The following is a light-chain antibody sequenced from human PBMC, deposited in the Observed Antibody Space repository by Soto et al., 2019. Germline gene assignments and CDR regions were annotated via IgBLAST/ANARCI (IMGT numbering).Light chain of an antibody. CDR2: AAS. J-gene: IGKJ3*01. Sequence: DLQMTQSPSSLSASVGDRVTISCRASQGMNNYLDWYQQKPGKVPKLLIYAASTLQSGVPSRFSGSGSGTEFTLTITGLQPEDVATYYCQKYNSAPPVTFGPGTKVDV. V-gene: IGKV1-27*01. CDR3: QKYNSAPPVT. CDR1: QGMNNY.